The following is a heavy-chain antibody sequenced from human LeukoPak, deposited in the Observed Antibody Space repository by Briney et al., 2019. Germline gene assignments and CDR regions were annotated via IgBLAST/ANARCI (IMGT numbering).Heavy chain of an antibody. D-gene: IGHD2-21*02. CDR3: VRQAVSGDSGIAY. J-gene: IGHJ4*02. V-gene: IGHV3-74*01. CDR1: GFTFSNYW. Sequence: PGGSLRLSCAASGFTFSNYWMHWGRQAPGKGLEWVSRINPDGSNSNYADSVKGRFTMSRDNAKNTVYLQMDSLRAEDTALFYCVRQAVSGDSGIAYWGRGTPVTVSS. CDR2: INPDGSNS.